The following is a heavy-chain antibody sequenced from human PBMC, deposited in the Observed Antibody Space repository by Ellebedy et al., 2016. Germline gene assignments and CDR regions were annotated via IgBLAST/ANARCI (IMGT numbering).Heavy chain of an antibody. Sequence: ASVKVSCXASGYTFTDYYLHWVRLAPGQGLEWMTWMNPNSGDTNYAQNFRGRVTMTSDTSTSTAYMELSSLRSDDTAVYYCARGSIVGGRVQGAHDIWGQGTMVSVSS. V-gene: IGHV1-2*02. CDR3: ARGSIVGGRVQGAHDI. CDR1: GYTFTDYY. D-gene: IGHD1-26*01. J-gene: IGHJ3*02. CDR2: MNPNSGDT.